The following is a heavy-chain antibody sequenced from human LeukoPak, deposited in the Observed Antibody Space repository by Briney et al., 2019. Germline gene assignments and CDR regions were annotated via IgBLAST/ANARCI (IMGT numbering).Heavy chain of an antibody. J-gene: IGHJ4*02. CDR1: GGSISSYY. V-gene: IGHV4-59*01. D-gene: IGHD5-12*01. CDR3: ARAFSGYTPFDS. Sequence: SETLSLTCTVSGGSISSYYWSWIRQPPEKGLEWIGYIYYSGSTNYNPSLKSRVTISVDTSKNQFSLKLSSVTAAGTAVYYCARAFSGYTPFDSWGQGTLVTVSS. CDR2: IYYSGST.